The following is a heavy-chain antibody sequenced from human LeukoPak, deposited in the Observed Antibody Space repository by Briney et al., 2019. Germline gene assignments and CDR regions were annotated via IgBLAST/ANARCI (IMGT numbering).Heavy chain of an antibody. CDR1: GYTFTSYY. D-gene: IGHD3-22*01. V-gene: IGHV1-46*01. CDR2: INPSGGSR. J-gene: IGHJ4*02. CDR3: ARDHYGGSGYSYPDY. Sequence: ASVKVSCKASGYTFTSYYMHWVRQAPGQGLEWMGIINPSGGSRNYAQKFQGRVTMTRDTSTSTVYMELSSLRSEDTAVYYCARDHYGGSGYSYPDYWGQGTLVTVSS.